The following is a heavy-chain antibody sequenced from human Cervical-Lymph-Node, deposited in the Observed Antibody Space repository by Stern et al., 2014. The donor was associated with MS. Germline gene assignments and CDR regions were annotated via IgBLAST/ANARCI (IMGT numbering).Heavy chain of an antibody. CDR1: GGPITNYY. D-gene: IGHD2/OR15-2a*01. CDR2: IYYSGST. Sequence: QLQLQESGPGLVKPSETLSPPCTASGGPITNYYWSWIRQPPGKGLEWIGYIYYSGSTNYNPSLKSRVTISVDTSKNQFSLKLSSVTAADTAVYYCARDKGMFFLWGQGTLVTVSS. V-gene: IGHV4-59*01. CDR3: ARDKGMFFL. J-gene: IGHJ4*01.